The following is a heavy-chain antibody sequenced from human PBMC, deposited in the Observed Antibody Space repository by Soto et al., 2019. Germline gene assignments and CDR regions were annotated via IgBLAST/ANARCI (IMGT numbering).Heavy chain of an antibody. D-gene: IGHD3-10*01. J-gene: IGHJ4*02. CDR3: ASYGSGSYYPTTFDY. CDR2: IYYSGST. Sequence: QVQLQESGPGLVKPSQTLSLTCTVSGGSISSGAYYWSWISQHPGKGLECIGYIYYSGSTYYNPSLKSRVTISVDTSENQFSIKLSSVTAADTAVYYCASYGSGSYYPTTFDYWGQGTLVTVSS. V-gene: IGHV4-31*03. CDR1: GGSISSGAYY.